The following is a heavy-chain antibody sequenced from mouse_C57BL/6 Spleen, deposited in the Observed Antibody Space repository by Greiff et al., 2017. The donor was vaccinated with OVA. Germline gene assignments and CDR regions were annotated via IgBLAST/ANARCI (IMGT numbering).Heavy chain of an antibody. CDR1: GFTFSSYT. Sequence: EVKLVESGGGLVKPGGSLKLSCAASGFTFSSYTMSWVRQTPEKRLEWVATISGGGGNTYYPDSVKGRFTISRDNAKNTLYLQMSSLRSEDTALYYCARRSYDYDGGGFAYWGQGTLVTVSA. J-gene: IGHJ3*01. CDR2: ISGGGGNT. D-gene: IGHD2-4*01. CDR3: ARRSYDYDGGGFAY. V-gene: IGHV5-9*01.